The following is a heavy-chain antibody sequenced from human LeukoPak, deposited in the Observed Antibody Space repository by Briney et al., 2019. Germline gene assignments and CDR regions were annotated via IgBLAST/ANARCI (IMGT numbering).Heavy chain of an antibody. CDR1: GGTFSSYT. CDR2: IIAILGIA. Sequence: GASVKVPCKASGGTFSSYTISWVRQAPGQGLEWIGRIIAILGIANYAQKFQARVTITEDKSKVKAYMVLDGLRSEDTAVYYCARPNWNDSEGGWFDPWGQGTLVTVSS. D-gene: IGHD1-1*01. J-gene: IGHJ5*02. CDR3: ARPNWNDSEGGWFDP. V-gene: IGHV1-69*02.